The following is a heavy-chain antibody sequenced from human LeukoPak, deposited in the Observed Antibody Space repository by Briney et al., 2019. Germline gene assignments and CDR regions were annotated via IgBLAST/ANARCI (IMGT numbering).Heavy chain of an antibody. Sequence: SEALSLTCAVSGGSISRTSYYWGWIRQPAGTGLEWIGSISHSGNPYYNPSLKSRVTIFADTSKNQFSLKLSSVTAADTAVYYCAPLYCSRTSCYLDYWGQGSLVTVSS. CDR2: ISHSGNP. D-gene: IGHD2-2*01. CDR1: GGSISRTSYY. V-gene: IGHV4-39*01. CDR3: APLYCSRTSCYLDY. J-gene: IGHJ4*02.